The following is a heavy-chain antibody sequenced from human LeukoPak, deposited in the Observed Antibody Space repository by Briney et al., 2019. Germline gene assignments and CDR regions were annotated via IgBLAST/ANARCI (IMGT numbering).Heavy chain of an antibody. Sequence: SQTLSLTCTVSGGSISSGDYYWSWIRQPLGKGLEWIGYIYYSGSTNYNPSLKSRVTISVDTSKNQVALNLTSMTAADTAVYYCARGSRSWFDPWGQGTLVTVSS. CDR1: GGSISSGDYY. CDR2: IYYSGST. V-gene: IGHV4-61*08. J-gene: IGHJ5*02. CDR3: ARGSRSWFDP.